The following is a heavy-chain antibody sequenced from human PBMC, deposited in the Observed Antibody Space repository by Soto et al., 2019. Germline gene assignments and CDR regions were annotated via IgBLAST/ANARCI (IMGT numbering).Heavy chain of an antibody. V-gene: IGHV4-59*01. CDR1: GGSMSSSH. J-gene: IGHJ4*02. D-gene: IGHD5-12*01. Sequence: PSETLSLTCTVSGGSMSSSHCSWIRQPPGKGLEWIGYIFDSGGTNYDPSLRSRVAISIDMSTNHLSLKLTSVTAADTAVYYCARARKRGYSGYGFDDWGQGTLVTVSS. CDR2: IFDSGGT. CDR3: ARARKRGYSGYGFDD.